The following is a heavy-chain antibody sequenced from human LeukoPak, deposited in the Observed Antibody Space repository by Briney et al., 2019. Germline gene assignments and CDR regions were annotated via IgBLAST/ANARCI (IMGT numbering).Heavy chain of an antibody. V-gene: IGHV1-58*02. CDR2: IVVGSGNT. CDR3: AAGPLRGRYSYGYGMDV. J-gene: IGHJ6*02. D-gene: IGHD5-18*01. Sequence: SVKVSCKASGFTFTSSAMQWVRKARGQRLGWIGWIVVGSGNTNYAQRFQERVTITRDMSTSTAYMALSSLRSEATAVYYCAAGPLRGRYSYGYGMDVWGQGTTVTVSS. CDR1: GFTFTSSA.